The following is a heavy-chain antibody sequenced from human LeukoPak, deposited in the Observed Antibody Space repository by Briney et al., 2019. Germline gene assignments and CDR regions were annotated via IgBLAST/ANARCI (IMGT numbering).Heavy chain of an antibody. CDR2: ISYDGSNK. V-gene: IGHV3-30-3*01. CDR3: ARAGSHWHYVY. J-gene: IGHJ4*02. Sequence: GGSLRLSCVASGFTFSSYTMYWVRQAPGKGLEWVAVISYDGSNKYYADSVKGRFTISRDNAKNSLSLQMNNLRVEDTAVYYCARAGSHWHYVYWGQGTVVTVSS. CDR1: GFTFSSYT. D-gene: IGHD3-10*01.